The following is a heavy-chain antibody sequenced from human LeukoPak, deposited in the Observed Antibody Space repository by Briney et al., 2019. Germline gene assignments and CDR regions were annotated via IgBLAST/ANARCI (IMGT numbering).Heavy chain of an antibody. V-gene: IGHV4-59*12. CDR2: IYYSGST. CDR1: GGSISSYY. J-gene: IGHJ4*02. Sequence: SETLSLTCTVSGGSISSYYWSWIRQPPGKGLEWIGYIYYSGSTNYNPSLKSRVTISVDKSKNQFSLNLGSMTAADTAVYYCAVSTGWYKIDYWGQGTLVTVSS. CDR3: AVSTGWYKIDY. D-gene: IGHD6-19*01.